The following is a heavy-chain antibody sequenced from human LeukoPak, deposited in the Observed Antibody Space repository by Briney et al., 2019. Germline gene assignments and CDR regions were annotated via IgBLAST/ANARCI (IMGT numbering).Heavy chain of an antibody. CDR1: GFTFTEYS. CDR2: ISDRNSTI. Sequence: GGSLRLSCAASGFTFTEYSIIWVRQAPGKGLEWVSFISDISDRNSTIHYAESVKGRFTISRDNAERSVYLEMNSLRAEDTALYYCAKDLAYCSRAVGCYYYYGMDVWGQGTTVTVSS. D-gene: IGHD2-15*01. J-gene: IGHJ6*02. V-gene: IGHV3-48*04. CDR3: AKDLAYCSRAVGCYYYYGMDV.